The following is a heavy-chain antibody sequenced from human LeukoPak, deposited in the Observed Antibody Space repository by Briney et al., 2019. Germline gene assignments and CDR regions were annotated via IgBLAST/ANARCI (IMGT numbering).Heavy chain of an antibody. J-gene: IGHJ6*02. CDR2: ISAYNGNT. Sequence: ASVKVSCKASGYTFTSYGISWVRQAPGQGLEWMGWISAYNGNTNYAQKLQGRVTMTTDTSTSTAYMELRSLRSDDTAVYYCARDREQWLGYYYYYGMDVWGQGTTVTVSS. D-gene: IGHD6-19*01. CDR1: GYTFTSYG. V-gene: IGHV1-18*01. CDR3: ARDREQWLGYYYYYGMDV.